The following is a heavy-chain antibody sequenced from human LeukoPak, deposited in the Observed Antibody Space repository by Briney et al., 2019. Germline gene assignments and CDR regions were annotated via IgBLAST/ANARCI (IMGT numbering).Heavy chain of an antibody. CDR2: IWYDGSNK. V-gene: IGHV3-33*06. D-gene: IGHD6-13*01. CDR1: GFTFSNAW. CDR3: AKPQQLDPYYFDY. J-gene: IGHJ4*02. Sequence: GGSLRLSCAASGFTFSNAWMSWVRQAPGKGLEWVAVIWYDGSNKYYADSVKGRFTISRDNSKNTLYLQMNSLRAEDTAVYYCAKPQQLDPYYFDYWGQGTLVTVSS.